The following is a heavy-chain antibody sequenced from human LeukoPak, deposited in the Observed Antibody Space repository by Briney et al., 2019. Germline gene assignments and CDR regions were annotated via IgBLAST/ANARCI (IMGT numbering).Heavy chain of an antibody. CDR2: ISSSSSYI. CDR1: GFTFSSYS. Sequence: GGSLRLSCAASGFTFSSYSMNWVRQAPGKGLEWVSSISSSSSYIYYADSVKGRFTISRDNAKNSLYLQMNSLRAEDTAVYYCAGCSGGSCYPSKIDYWGQGTLVTVSS. CDR3: AGCSGGSCYPSKIDY. J-gene: IGHJ4*02. D-gene: IGHD2-15*01. V-gene: IGHV3-21*01.